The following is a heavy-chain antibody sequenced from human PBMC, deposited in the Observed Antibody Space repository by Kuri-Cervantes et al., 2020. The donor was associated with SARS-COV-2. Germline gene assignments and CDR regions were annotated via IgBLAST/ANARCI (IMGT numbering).Heavy chain of an antibody. CDR2: ISYDGSNK. Sequence: GESLKISCAASGFIFSSYSMHWVRQAPGQGLEWVAVISYDGSNKYYADSVKGRFTISRDNSKNTLYLQMNSLRAEDTAVYYCAKDRRNLGCWSSYYFDYWGQGTLVTVSS. CDR1: GFIFSSYS. D-gene: IGHD3-16*01. J-gene: IGHJ4*02. V-gene: IGHV3-30*18. CDR3: AKDRRNLGCWSSYYFDY.